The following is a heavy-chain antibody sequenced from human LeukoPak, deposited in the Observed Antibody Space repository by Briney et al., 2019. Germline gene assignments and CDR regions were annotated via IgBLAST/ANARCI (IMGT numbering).Heavy chain of an antibody. CDR3: ARGRERRYYYYYMDV. Sequence: ASVKVSCKASGYTFTSYDINWVRQATGQGREWMGWMNTNSGNTGYAQKFQGRVTMTRNTSISTAYMELSSLRSEDTAVYYCARGRERRYYYYYMDVWGKGTTVTISS. CDR1: GYTFTSYD. D-gene: IGHD1-26*01. V-gene: IGHV1-8*01. CDR2: MNTNSGNT. J-gene: IGHJ6*03.